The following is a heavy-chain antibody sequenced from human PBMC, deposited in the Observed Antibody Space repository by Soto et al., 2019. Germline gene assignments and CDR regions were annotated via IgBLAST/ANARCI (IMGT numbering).Heavy chain of an antibody. Sequence: EVQLSQSGGGLVQPGGSLRLSFAASGFTFSNFAMRWVRQAPGKGLEWVSDISGSGGSTYYAESVKGRFTISRDNSKNTLFLQMNSLRVEDTAVYYCAKDIVAVGGYETFDFWGQGTMVTVAS. D-gene: IGHD5-12*01. CDR1: GFTFSNFA. V-gene: IGHV3-23*01. CDR3: AKDIVAVGGYETFDF. J-gene: IGHJ4*02. CDR2: ISGSGGST.